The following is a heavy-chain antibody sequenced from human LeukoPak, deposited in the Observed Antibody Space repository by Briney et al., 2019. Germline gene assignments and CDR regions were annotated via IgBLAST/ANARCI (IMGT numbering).Heavy chain of an antibody. D-gene: IGHD3-3*01. V-gene: IGHV3-23*01. J-gene: IGHJ4*02. CDR2: ISGSGGTT. Sequence: GGSLRLSCAASGFTFSSHAMSWVRQAPGKGLGWGSAISGSGGTTYYADSVKGRFTVSRDNSKNTLYLQMNSLRAEDTAVYYCATYYDFWSGYMYYFDYWGQGTLVTVSS. CDR3: ATYYDFWSGYMYYFDY. CDR1: GFTFSSHA.